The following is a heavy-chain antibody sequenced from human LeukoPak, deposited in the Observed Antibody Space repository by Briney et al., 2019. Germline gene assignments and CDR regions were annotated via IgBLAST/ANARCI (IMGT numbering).Heavy chain of an antibody. V-gene: IGHV3-23*01. CDR1: GFTFSSYA. CDR3: ARDYSSSSLDY. Sequence: GGSLRLSCAASGFTFSSYAMSWVRQAPGKGLEWVSGISGSGGSTYYADSVKGRFTISRDNAKNSLYLQMNSLRAEDTALYYCARDYSSSSLDYWGQGTLVTVSS. D-gene: IGHD6-6*01. J-gene: IGHJ4*02. CDR2: ISGSGGST.